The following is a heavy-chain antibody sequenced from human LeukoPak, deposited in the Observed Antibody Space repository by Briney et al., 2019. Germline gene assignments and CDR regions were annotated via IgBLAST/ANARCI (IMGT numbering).Heavy chain of an antibody. CDR1: GFTFSSYS. CDR2: ISSSGVGR. CDR3: ARGAVAGLYYFDY. Sequence: PGGSLRLSCAASGFTFSSYSMNWVRQAPGKGLEWVSHISSSGVGRYYADSVKGRFTISRDNAKNSLYLQMNSLRADDTGIYYCARGAVAGLYYFDYWGQGTLVTVSS. J-gene: IGHJ4*02. V-gene: IGHV3-48*03. D-gene: IGHD6-19*01.